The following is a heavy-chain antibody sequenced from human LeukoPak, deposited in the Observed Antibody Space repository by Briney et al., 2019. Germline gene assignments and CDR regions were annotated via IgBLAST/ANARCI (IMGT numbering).Heavy chain of an antibody. J-gene: IGHJ4*02. D-gene: IGHD3-10*01. CDR3: ARGYGSGSYLDY. CDR1: GFTFSSYA. V-gene: IGHV3-30*04. CDR2: ISYDGSNK. Sequence: GGSLRLSCAASGFTFSSYAMHWVRQAPGKGLEWGAVISYDGSNKYYADSVKGRFTISRDNPKNTLYLQMNSLRAEDTAVYYCARGYGSGSYLDYWGQGTLVTVSS.